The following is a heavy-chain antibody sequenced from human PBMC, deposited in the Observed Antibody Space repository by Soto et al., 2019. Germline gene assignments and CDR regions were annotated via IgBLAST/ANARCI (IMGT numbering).Heavy chain of an antibody. CDR3: AREAAAGTLDY. J-gene: IGHJ4*02. CDR2: ISAYNGNT. D-gene: IGHD6-13*01. CDR1: GYTFTNYI. Sequence: ASVKVSCKASGYTFTNYIISWVRQAPGQGLEWMGWISAYNGNTNYAQKLQGRVTMTTDTSTSTAYMELRSLRSDDTAVYYCAREAAAGTLDYWGQGTLVTVSS. V-gene: IGHV1-18*01.